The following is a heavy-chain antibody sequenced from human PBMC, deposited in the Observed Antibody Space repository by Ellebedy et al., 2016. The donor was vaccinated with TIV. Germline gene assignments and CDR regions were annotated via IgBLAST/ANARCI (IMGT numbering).Heavy chain of an antibody. Sequence: AASVKVSCKASGYTFSNYGISWVRQAPGQGLEWLGWISAYTDDTNYARKFQGRVTMTRNTSISTAYMELSSLRSEDTAVYYCARQKNFDWPMEWGQGTLVTVSS. CDR3: ARQKNFDWPME. D-gene: IGHD3-9*01. CDR2: ISAYTDDT. CDR1: GYTFSNYG. J-gene: IGHJ4*02. V-gene: IGHV1-18*01.